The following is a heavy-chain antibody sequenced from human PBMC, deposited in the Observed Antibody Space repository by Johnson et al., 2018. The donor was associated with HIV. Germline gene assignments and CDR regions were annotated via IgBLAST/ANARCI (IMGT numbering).Heavy chain of an antibody. D-gene: IGHD3-3*01. V-gene: IGHV3-66*04. CDR3: ARQAPGVTIFGVGGAFDI. J-gene: IGHJ3*02. CDR2: IYSGGST. CDR1: GFTVSSNY. Sequence: EVQLVESGGGLVQPGGSLRLSCAASGFTVSSNYMSWVRQAPGKGLEWVSVIYSGGSTYYADSVKGRFTISRDNSKNTLYLQMNSLRAEDTAVYYCARQAPGVTIFGVGGAFDIWGQGTMVTVSS.